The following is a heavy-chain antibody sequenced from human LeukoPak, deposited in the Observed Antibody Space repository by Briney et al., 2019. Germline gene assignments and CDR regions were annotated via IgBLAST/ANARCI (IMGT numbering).Heavy chain of an antibody. D-gene: IGHD2-2*01. CDR2: ISAYNGNT. CDR1: GYTFTSYG. Sequence: ASVKVSCKASGYTFTSYGISWVRQAPGQGLEWMGWISAYNGNTNYAQKLQGRVTMTTDTSTSTAYMELRSLRSDDAAVYYCATGTIYCSSCSDDYWGQGTLVTVSS. J-gene: IGHJ4*02. V-gene: IGHV1-18*01. CDR3: ATGTIYCSSCSDDY.